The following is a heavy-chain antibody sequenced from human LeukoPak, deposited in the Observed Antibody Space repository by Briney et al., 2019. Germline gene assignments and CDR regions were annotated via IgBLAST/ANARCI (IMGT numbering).Heavy chain of an antibody. CDR1: GGTFSSYT. D-gene: IGHD4-17*01. CDR2: IIPILGIA. CDR3: ALVTTSKTAPFDY. Sequence: ASVKVSCKASGGTFSSYTISWVRQAPGQGPEWMGRIIPILGIANYAQKFQGRVTITADKSTSTAYMELSSLRSEDTAVYYCALVTTSKTAPFDYWGQGTLVTVSS. V-gene: IGHV1-69*02. J-gene: IGHJ4*02.